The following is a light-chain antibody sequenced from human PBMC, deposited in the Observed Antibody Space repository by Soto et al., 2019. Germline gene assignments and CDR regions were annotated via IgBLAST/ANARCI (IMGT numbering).Light chain of an antibody. CDR3: AAWDNSLSGHYV. Sequence: QSVLTQPPSASGTPGQRVTISCSGSISNVGSNNVNWYQQLPGTAPKLLIYGDDQRPSGVPARFSGSKSGTSAALAISGLQSGDEGDYFCAAWDNSLSGHYVFGTGTKVTAL. J-gene: IGLJ1*01. CDR1: ISNVGSNN. V-gene: IGLV1-44*01. CDR2: GDD.